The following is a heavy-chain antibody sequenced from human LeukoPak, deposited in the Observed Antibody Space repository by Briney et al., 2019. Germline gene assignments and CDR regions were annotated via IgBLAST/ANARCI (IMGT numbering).Heavy chain of an antibody. Sequence: ASVKVSCKVSGYTLTELSMHWVRQAPGKGLEWMGGFDPEDGETIYAQKFQGRVTMTEDTSTDTAYMELSSLRSEHTAVYYCAKDKYSSSPPLDYWGKGTLVTVSS. CDR1: GYTLTELS. J-gene: IGHJ4*02. CDR2: FDPEDGET. CDR3: AKDKYSSSPPLDY. D-gene: IGHD6-6*01. V-gene: IGHV1-24*01.